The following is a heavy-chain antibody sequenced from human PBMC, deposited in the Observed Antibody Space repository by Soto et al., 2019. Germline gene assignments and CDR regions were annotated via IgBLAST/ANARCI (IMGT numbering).Heavy chain of an antibody. J-gene: IGHJ4*02. V-gene: IGHV3-49*03. Sequence: GGSMRLSCTASGFTFGDYAMSWFRQAPGKGLEWVGFIRSKAYGGTTEYAASVKGRFTISRDDSKSIAYLQMNSLKTEDTAVYYCTRADSSGWYFDYWGQGTLVTVSS. D-gene: IGHD6-19*01. CDR1: GFTFGDYA. CDR3: TRADSSGWYFDY. CDR2: IRSKAYGGTT.